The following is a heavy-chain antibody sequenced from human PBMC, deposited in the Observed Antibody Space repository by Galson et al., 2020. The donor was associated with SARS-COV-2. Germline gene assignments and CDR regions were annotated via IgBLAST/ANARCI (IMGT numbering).Heavy chain of an antibody. CDR1: GFTFSSYG. Sequence: GESLKISCAASGFTFSSYGMHWVRQAPGKGLEWVAVISYDGSNKYYADSVKGRFTISRDNSKNTLYLQMNSLRAEDTAVYYCAKDQRTVTVFDYWGQGTLVTVSS. J-gene: IGHJ4*02. CDR2: ISYDGSNK. CDR3: AKDQRTVTVFDY. D-gene: IGHD4-17*01. V-gene: IGHV3-30*18.